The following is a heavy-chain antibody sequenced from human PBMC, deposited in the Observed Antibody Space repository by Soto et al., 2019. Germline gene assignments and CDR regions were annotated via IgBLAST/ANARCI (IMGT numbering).Heavy chain of an antibody. CDR3: ARDLAKGGGSADFDY. CDR1: GYTFTGYY. V-gene: IGHV1-2*02. CDR2: INPNSGGT. Sequence: QVQLVQSGAEVKKPGASVKVSCKASGYTFTGYYMHWVRQAPGQGLEWMGWINPNSGGTKYPQKFQGRVTMTRDTSITTVYMSLTGLKSDDTAVYYYARDLAKGGGSADFDYWGQGTLVAVSS. J-gene: IGHJ4*02. D-gene: IGHD2-15*01.